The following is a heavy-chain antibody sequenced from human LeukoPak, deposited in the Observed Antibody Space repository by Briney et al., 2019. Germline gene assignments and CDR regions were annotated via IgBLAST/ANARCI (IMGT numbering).Heavy chain of an antibody. J-gene: IGHJ5*02. CDR1: GFNVTNYA. CDR3: AKDGPTAIPSWFDP. CDR2: ISSSGGST. D-gene: IGHD2-21*02. Sequence: GGSLRLSCAASGFNVTNYAMNWVRQAPGRGLEWVSLISSSGGSTYYAGSVKGRFTISRDNSKNTLYLQMNSLRAEDTAIYYCAKDGPTAIPSWFDPRGKGTLVTVSS. V-gene: IGHV3-23*01.